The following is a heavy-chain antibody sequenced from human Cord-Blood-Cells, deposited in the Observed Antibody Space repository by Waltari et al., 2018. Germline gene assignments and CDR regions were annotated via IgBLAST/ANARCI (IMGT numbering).Heavy chain of an antibody. CDR2: INHSGST. J-gene: IGHJ4*02. V-gene: IGHV4-34*01. CDR1: GGSFSGYY. D-gene: IGHD3-3*01. CDR3: AGGILEWLTIDY. Sequence: QVQLQQWGAGLLKPSETLSLTCAVYGGSFSGYYWSWIRQPPGRGLAWIGEINHSGSTNYTPSFKSRVTISVETAKNQFSLKLSSVTAADTSVYYCAGGILEWLTIDYWGQGTLVTVSS.